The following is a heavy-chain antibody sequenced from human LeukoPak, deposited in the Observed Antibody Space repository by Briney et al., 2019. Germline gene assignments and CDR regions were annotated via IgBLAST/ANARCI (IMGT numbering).Heavy chain of an antibody. J-gene: IGHJ4*02. D-gene: IGHD1-26*01. CDR1: GGSISSTSYY. CDR2: IHYRGTT. Sequence: SETLSLTCIVSGGSISSTSYYWGWIRQPPGKGLEWIGSIHYRGTTYYNPSLLSRGTISVDTSKNQFSLKLSSVTAADTAVYYCARDSGSGIVDYWGQGTLVTVSS. V-gene: IGHV4-39*07. CDR3: ARDSGSGIVDY.